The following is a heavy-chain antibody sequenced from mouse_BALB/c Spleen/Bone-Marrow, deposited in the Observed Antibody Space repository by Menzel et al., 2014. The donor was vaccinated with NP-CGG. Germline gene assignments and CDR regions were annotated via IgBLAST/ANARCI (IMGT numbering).Heavy chain of an antibody. V-gene: IGHV4-1*02. Sequence: EVKLVESGGGLVQPGGSLKLSCTASGFDFSRYRMSWVRQAPGKGLQWIGEINPESSTINYTPSLKDKFIISRDNAKNTLYLQMSKVRSEDTALYYRTRLTYYGLSDYWGQGTTLTVSS. CDR1: GFDFSRYR. D-gene: IGHD1-2*01. CDR2: INPESSTI. CDR3: TRLTYYGLSDY. J-gene: IGHJ2*01.